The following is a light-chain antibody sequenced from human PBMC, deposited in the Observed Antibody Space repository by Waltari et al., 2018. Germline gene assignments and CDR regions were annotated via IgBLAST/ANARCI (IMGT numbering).Light chain of an antibody. J-gene: IGLJ3*02. V-gene: IGLV2-8*01. Sequence: QSALTQPPSASGSPGRSVTISCTGSSRDVGGYNYVSWYQQHPGKAPKLMIYGVDKRPSVVPDRFSGSKSGNTASLTVSGLQAEDEADYFCASYASTRKVFGGGTKLTVL. CDR3: ASYASTRKV. CDR2: GVD. CDR1: SRDVGGYNY.